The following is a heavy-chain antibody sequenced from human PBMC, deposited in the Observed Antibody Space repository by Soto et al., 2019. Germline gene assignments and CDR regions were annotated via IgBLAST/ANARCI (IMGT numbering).Heavy chain of an antibody. CDR1: GIAFSRYW. D-gene: IGHD5-12*01. J-gene: IGHJ4*02. V-gene: IGHV3-74*01. CDR2: ISSDGSST. Sequence: HPGGSLRLSCAGSGIAFSRYWIHWVRQAPGKGLVWVSRISSDGSSTTYADSVKGRFTISRDNAKNTLYLQMNSLRVEDTAVYYCARESSGYSSYFDYWGQGTLVTVSS. CDR3: ARESSGYSSYFDY.